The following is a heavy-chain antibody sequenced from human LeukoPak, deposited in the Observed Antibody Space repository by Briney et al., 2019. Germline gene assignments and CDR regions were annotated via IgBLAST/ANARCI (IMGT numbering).Heavy chain of an antibody. CDR3: ARKDGDY. J-gene: IGHJ4*02. CDR2: IYSSGST. V-gene: IGHV4-4*07. CDR1: GASISAFH. Sequence: PSETLSLTCTVSGASISAFHWTWFRQPAGKTLEWIGLIYSSGSTLLNPSRKTRVAMSLDLTKNQLSLRLTSLTAADTAMYSCARKDGDYWGQGTLVTVSS.